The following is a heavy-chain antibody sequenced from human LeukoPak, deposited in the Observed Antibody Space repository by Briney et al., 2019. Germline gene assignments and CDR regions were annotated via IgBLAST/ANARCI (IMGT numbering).Heavy chain of an antibody. CDR2: ISSSGSTI. V-gene: IGHV3-48*04. D-gene: IGHD1-26*01. J-gene: IGHJ4*02. Sequence: PGGSLRLSCAASGFTFSSYWMHWVRQAPGKGLEWISYISSSGSTIYYADSVKGRFTISRDNAKNSLYLQMNSLRAEDTAVYYCARDPPTSFIVGPTNYFDYWGQGTLVTVSS. CDR3: ARDPPTSFIVGPTNYFDY. CDR1: GFTFSSYW.